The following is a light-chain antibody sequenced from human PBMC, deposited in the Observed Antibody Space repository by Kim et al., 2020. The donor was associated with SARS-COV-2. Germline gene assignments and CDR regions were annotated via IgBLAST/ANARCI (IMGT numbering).Light chain of an antibody. V-gene: IGLV7-46*01. CDR3: LLYYGGPRV. J-gene: IGLJ3*02. CDR1: TESVTSHHY. CDR2: DTV. Sequence: PGGTVTLTCGSTTESVTSHHYPFWFQQKPGQAPRTLIYDTVKRQSWTPTRFSGSLRGGEAALTLSSAQPEDEADYYCLLYYGGPRVFGGGTQLTVL.